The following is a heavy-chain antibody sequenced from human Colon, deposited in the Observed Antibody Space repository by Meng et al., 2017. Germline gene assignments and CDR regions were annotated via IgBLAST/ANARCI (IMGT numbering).Heavy chain of an antibody. Sequence: QVQLQESGPGLVKPSQTLSLTCTVSGGSISSGVYYWTWIRQPPGKGLEWIGYIHSSGNTYYTPSLKSRLTMSLDTSKNQFSLRLTSVTAADTAVYYCARNPVIPDARTFDFWGQGALVTVSS. V-gene: IGHV4-30-4*01. CDR1: GGSISSGVYY. D-gene: IGHD2-2*01. J-gene: IGHJ4*02. CDR3: ARNPVIPDARTFDF. CDR2: IHSSGNT.